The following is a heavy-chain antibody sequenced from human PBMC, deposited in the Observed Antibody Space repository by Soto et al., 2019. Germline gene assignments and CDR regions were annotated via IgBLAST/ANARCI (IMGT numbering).Heavy chain of an antibody. V-gene: IGHV3-72*01. CDR1: RFTFSDHY. CDR3: AKDYYDSSGDRRPFDY. Sequence: GVSLRLSCAVSRFTFSDHYMDWVRHSPGKGLEWVGRTKNKAERYTTEYAASVRGRFTISRDNSKNTLYLQMNSLRAEDTAVYYCAKDYYDSSGDRRPFDYWGQGTLVTV. J-gene: IGHJ4*02. CDR2: TKNKAERYTT. D-gene: IGHD3-22*01.